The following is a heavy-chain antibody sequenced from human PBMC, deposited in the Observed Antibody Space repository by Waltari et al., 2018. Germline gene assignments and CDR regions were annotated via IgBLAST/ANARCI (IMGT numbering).Heavy chain of an antibody. CDR2: ISGSGNT. Sequence: QLQLQESGPGLVKPSETLSLTCTFSGGSISGGTPFWDWIRQPPGEGLEWIGSISGSGNTNYNPSLRSRVTISVDTSKNQFSLKLSSVTAADTAVYFCARHADRGPAICGFDSWGQGTLVTVSS. D-gene: IGHD2-2*01. J-gene: IGHJ5*01. CDR3: ARHADRGPAICGFDS. V-gene: IGHV4-39*01. CDR1: GGSISGGTPF.